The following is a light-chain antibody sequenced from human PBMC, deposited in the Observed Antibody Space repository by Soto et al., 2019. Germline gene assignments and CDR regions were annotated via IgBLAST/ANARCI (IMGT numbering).Light chain of an antibody. CDR2: GDT. Sequence: QSVLTQPPSASGTPGQRVTISCSGRSPNIGGNTVNWYQQVPGTAPKLLIHGDTLRPSGVPDRFSGSKSGTSASLAISGLQSEDEAEYYCATWDDSLNGVVFGGGTKLTVL. CDR3: ATWDDSLNGVV. CDR1: SPNIGGNT. J-gene: IGLJ2*01. V-gene: IGLV1-44*01.